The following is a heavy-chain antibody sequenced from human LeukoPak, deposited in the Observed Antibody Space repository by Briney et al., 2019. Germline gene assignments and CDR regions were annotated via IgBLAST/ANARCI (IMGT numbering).Heavy chain of an antibody. CDR1: GGSISSGSYY. V-gene: IGHV4-61*02. Sequence: SQTLSLTCTVSGGSISSGSYYWSWIRQPAGKGLEWIGRIYTSGSTNYNPSLKSRVTISVDTSKNQFSLKLSSVTATDTAVYYCARGGSGSYGPLFYYWGQGTLVTVSS. CDR3: ARGGSGSYGPLFYY. J-gene: IGHJ4*02. CDR2: IYTSGST. D-gene: IGHD3-10*01.